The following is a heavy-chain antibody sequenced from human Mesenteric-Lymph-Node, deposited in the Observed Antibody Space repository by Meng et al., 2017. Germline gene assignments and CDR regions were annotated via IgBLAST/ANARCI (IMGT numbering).Heavy chain of an antibody. V-gene: IGHV4-34*01. Sequence: SETLSLTCAVYGGSFSGYYWSWIRQPPGKGLEWIGEINHSGSTNYNPSLKSRVTISVDTSKNQFSLKLSSVTAADTAVYYCARSRGSGSYYRIPNWFDPWGQGTLVTASS. CDR3: ARSRGSGSYYRIPNWFDP. CDR1: GGSFSGYY. CDR2: INHSGST. D-gene: IGHD3-10*01. J-gene: IGHJ5*02.